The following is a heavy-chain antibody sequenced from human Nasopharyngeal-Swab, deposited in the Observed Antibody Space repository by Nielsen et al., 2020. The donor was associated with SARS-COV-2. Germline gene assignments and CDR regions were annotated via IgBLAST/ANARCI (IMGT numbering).Heavy chain of an antibody. CDR1: GFIFGNYW. V-gene: IGHV3-7*01. CDR3: VLPSIAAPGRDS. D-gene: IGHD6-13*01. J-gene: IGHJ4*02. CDR2: IEQDGVET. Sequence: GASLKISCAASGFIFGNYWMSWVRQAPGKGLEWVANIEQDGVETHYVDSVKGRFAIPRDNAETSLYLQMNSLRVEDTALYYCVLPSIAAPGRDSWGQGTLVTVSS.